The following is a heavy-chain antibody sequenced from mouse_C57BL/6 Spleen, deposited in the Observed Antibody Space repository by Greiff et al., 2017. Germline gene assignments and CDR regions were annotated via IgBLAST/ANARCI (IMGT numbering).Heavy chain of an antibody. CDR1: GFSFTSYG. J-gene: IGHJ4*01. CDR3: AKNGPYYAMDY. CDR2: IWSGGST. Sequence: QVQLQQSGPGLVQPSQSLSITCTASGFSFTSYGVHWVRQPPGQGLEWLGVIWSGGSTDYYAAFISRLSISKDNSKSQVVLKMNSLLSDDTAIYYCAKNGPYYAMDYWGQGTSVTVSA. V-gene: IGHV2-4*01.